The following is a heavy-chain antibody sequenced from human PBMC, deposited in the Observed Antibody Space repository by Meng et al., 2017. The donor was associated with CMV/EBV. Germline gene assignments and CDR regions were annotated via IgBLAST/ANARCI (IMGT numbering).Heavy chain of an antibody. D-gene: IGHD6-19*01. V-gene: IGHV3-33*06. J-gene: IGHJ4*02. CDR2: IWYDGSNK. Sequence: GESLKISCAASGFTFSSYGMHWVRQAPGKGLEWVAVIWYDGSNKYYADSVKGRFTISRDNSKNTLYLQMNRLRAEDTAVYYCAKDKKVAGRGGYFDYWGQGTLVTVSS. CDR1: GFTFSSYG. CDR3: AKDKKVAGRGGYFDY.